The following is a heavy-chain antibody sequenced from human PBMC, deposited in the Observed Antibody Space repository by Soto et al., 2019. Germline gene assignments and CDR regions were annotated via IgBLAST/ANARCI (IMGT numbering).Heavy chain of an antibody. D-gene: IGHD4-17*01. Sequence: SETLSLTCTVSGGSISSYYWSWIRQPPGKGLEWIGYIYYSGSTNYNPSLKSRVTISVDTSKNQFYLKLSSVTAADTAVYYCARQKEAPYGDYSFDYWGQGTLVTVSS. CDR1: GGSISSYY. V-gene: IGHV4-59*08. CDR3: ARQKEAPYGDYSFDY. CDR2: IYYSGST. J-gene: IGHJ4*02.